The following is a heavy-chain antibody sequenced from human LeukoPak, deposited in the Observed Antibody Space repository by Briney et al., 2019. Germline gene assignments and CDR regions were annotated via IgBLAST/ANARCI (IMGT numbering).Heavy chain of an antibody. CDR1: GGTFSSYA. CDR3: ARGSPYGDFYFDC. CDR2: VIPIFGTA. V-gene: IGHV1-69*06. Sequence: SVKVSCKASGGTFSSYAISWVRQAPGQGLEWMGGVIPIFGTANYAQKFQGRVTITADKSTSTAYMELSSLRSEDTAVYYCARGSPYGDFYFDCWGQGTLVTVSS. J-gene: IGHJ4*02. D-gene: IGHD4-17*01.